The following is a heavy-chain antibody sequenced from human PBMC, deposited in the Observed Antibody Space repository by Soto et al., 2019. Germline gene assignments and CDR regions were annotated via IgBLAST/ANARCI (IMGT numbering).Heavy chain of an antibody. J-gene: IGHJ4*02. D-gene: IGHD3-10*01. Sequence: SETLSLTCIVSGGSMSDYYWNWIRQPPGKELEWIGFIYYSGSTHYNPSLKSRVTISVDMSKNQFSLNLSSVTAADTAVYYCARSAPYASGMAFDYWGQGILVTVSS. CDR2: IYYSGST. CDR3: ARSAPYASGMAFDY. V-gene: IGHV4-59*08. CDR1: GGSMSDYY.